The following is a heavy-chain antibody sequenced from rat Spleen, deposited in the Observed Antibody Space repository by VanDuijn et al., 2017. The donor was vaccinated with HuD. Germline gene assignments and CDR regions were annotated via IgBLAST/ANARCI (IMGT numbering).Heavy chain of an antibody. CDR3: ARQGLFDY. J-gene: IGHJ2*01. D-gene: IGHD4-4*01. CDR2: ISYDGSST. V-gene: IGHV5-29*01. Sequence: EVQLVESDGGLVQPGRSLKLSCAASGFTFSDYYMAWVRHAPTKGLEWVATISYDGSSTYYRDSVKGRFTISRDNAKSTLYLQMDSLRSEDTATYYCARQGLFDYWGQGVMVTVSS. CDR1: GFTFSDYY.